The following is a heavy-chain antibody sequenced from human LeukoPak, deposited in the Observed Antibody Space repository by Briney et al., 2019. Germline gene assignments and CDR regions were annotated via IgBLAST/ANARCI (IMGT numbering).Heavy chain of an antibody. CDR2: ISSSGSTI. CDR1: GFTFSDYY. D-gene: IGHD3-10*01. Sequence: PGGSLRLSCAVSGFTFSDYYMSWIRQAPGKGLEWVSYISSSGSTIYYADSVKGRFTISRDNAKNSLYLQMNSLRAEDTAVYYCSFSMVRGVIGTYYFDYWGQGTLVTVSS. V-gene: IGHV3-11*01. CDR3: SFSMVRGVIGTYYFDY. J-gene: IGHJ4*02.